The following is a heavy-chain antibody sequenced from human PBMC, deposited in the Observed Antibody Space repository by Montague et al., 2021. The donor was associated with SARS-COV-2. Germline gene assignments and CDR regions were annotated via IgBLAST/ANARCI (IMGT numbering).Heavy chain of an antibody. Sequence: CAISGDSVSSNSAAWNWIRQSPSRGLEWLGRTYYRSKWFHDYAISVKSRIIINPDTSKNQFSLQLNSVTPGDTAAYYCANFAVSGTTADYWGQGILVTVSS. CDR2: TYYRSKWFH. CDR1: GDSVSSNSAA. CDR3: ANFAVSGTTADY. V-gene: IGHV6-1*01. J-gene: IGHJ4*02. D-gene: IGHD6-19*01.